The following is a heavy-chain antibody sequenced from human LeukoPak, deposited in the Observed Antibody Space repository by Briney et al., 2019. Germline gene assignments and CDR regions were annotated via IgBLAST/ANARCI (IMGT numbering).Heavy chain of an antibody. CDR2: IIPIFGTA. CDR3: ARRTMVRGVRNWFDP. Sequence: SVKVSCKASGGTFSIYAICWVRQAPGQGLEWMGGIIPIFGTANYAQKFQGRVTITVDKSTSTAYMELSSLRSEDTAVYYCARRTMVRGVRNWFDPWGQGTLVTVSS. D-gene: IGHD3-10*01. V-gene: IGHV1-69*06. J-gene: IGHJ5*02. CDR1: GGTFSIYA.